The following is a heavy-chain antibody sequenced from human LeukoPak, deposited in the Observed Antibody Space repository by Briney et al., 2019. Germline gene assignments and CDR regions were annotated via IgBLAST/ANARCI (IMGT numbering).Heavy chain of an antibody. V-gene: IGHV3-20*01. CDR1: GFSFDDYG. D-gene: IGHD2-15*01. J-gene: IGHJ3*02. CDR2: INWNGGST. CDR3: ARSKSWYSTDASDI. Sequence: GGSLRLSCAASGFSFDDYGMSWVRQVPGKGLEWVSAINWNGGSTGDADSVRGRFTISRDNAKNSLYLQMNSLRAEDTAVYHCARSKSWYSTDASDIWGQGTMVTVSS.